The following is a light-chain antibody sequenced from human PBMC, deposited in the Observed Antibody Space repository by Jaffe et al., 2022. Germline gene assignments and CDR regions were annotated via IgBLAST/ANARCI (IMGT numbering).Light chain of an antibody. CDR1: SSDVGTYNL. Sequence: QSALTQPASVSGSPGQSITISCTGTSSDVGTYNLVSWYQQHPGKAPKLMIYEVSKRPSGVSDRFSASKSGNTASLTISGLQAEDEADYYCSFGFDRSVVFGGGTKVTVL. CDR3: SFGFDRSVV. CDR2: EVS. J-gene: IGLJ2*01. V-gene: IGLV2-23*02.